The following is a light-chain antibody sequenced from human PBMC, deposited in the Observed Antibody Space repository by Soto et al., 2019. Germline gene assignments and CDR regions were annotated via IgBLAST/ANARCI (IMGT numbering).Light chain of an antibody. CDR1: ETIDTY. CDR2: FAS. Sequence: DIQMTQSPSSLSASVGDRVTITCRASETIDTYLNWYQQKPGKAPRLLIYFASSLQSGVPVRFSGSGSGTEFTLTISSLQREDFATYFCQQDHNFPRTFGLGTKLEIK. V-gene: IGKV1-39*01. J-gene: IGKJ1*01. CDR3: QQDHNFPRT.